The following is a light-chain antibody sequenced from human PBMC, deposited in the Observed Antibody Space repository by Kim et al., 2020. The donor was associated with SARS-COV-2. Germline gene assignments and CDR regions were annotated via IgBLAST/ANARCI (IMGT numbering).Light chain of an antibody. CDR3: HQYGGSPRT. J-gene: IGKJ1*01. V-gene: IGKV3-20*01. CDR1: QSVSTKY. CDR2: GAS. Sequence: EIVLTQSPGTLSLYPGEGATLSCRASQSVSTKYFAWYQRKPGQPPRLLIYGASTRATGIPDRFSGTGSGTDYTLTISRLEPEDFAVYYCHQYGGSPRTFGQGTKLEI.